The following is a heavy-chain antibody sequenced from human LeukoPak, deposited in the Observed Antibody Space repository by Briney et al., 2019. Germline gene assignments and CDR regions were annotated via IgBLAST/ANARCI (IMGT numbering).Heavy chain of an antibody. J-gene: IGHJ4*02. D-gene: IGHD3-22*01. CDR1: GFTVSSNY. CDR2: IYSGGST. V-gene: IGHV3-66*01. CDR3: AKRYDSGAYYFDS. Sequence: GGSLRLSCAASGFTVSSNYMSWVRQAPGKGLEWVSVIYSGGSTYYADTVKGRFTISRDSSKNTMYLQMNSLRAEDAAVYYCAKRYDSGAYYFDSWGQGTLVTVSS.